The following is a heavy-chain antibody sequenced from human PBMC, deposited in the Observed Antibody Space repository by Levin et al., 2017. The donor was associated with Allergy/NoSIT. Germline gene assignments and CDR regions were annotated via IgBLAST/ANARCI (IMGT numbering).Heavy chain of an antibody. Sequence: QTLSLTCTFSGFSLSTSGMCVSWIRQPPGKALEWLALIDWDDDKYYSTSLKTRLTISKDTSKNQVVLTMTNMDPVDTATYYCARIRSAAAGEYYFDYWGQGTLVTVSS. J-gene: IGHJ4*02. CDR2: IDWDDDK. CDR1: GFSLSTSGMC. CDR3: ARIRSAAAGEYYFDY. V-gene: IGHV2-70*01. D-gene: IGHD6-13*01.